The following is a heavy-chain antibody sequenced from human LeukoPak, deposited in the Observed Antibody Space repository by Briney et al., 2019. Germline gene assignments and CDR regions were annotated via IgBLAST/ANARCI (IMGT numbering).Heavy chain of an antibody. CDR1: GGSFSGYY. J-gene: IGHJ3*02. CDR2: INHSRST. D-gene: IGHD4-17*01. V-gene: IGHV4-34*01. Sequence: SETLSLTCAVYGGSFSGYYWSWIRQPPGKGLEWIGEINHSRSTNYNPSLKSRVTISVDTSKNQFSLKLSSVTAADTAVYYCAREGVSDYSAFDIWGQGTMVTVSS. CDR3: AREGVSDYSAFDI.